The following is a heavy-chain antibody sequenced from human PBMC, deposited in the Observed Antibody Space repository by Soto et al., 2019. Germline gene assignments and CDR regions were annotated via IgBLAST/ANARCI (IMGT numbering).Heavy chain of an antibody. CDR3: ARDQPGYSYGYGLGY. V-gene: IGHV3-21*01. CDR2: ISSSSSYI. J-gene: IGHJ4*02. Sequence: RGPLRLACATYGSTYRSYSMNLVQQAPGEGLEWVSSISSSSSYIYYADSVKGRFTISRDNAKNSLYLQMNSLRAEDTAVYYCARDQPGYSYGYGLGYWGQGTLVTVSS. CDR1: GSTYRSYS. D-gene: IGHD5-18*01.